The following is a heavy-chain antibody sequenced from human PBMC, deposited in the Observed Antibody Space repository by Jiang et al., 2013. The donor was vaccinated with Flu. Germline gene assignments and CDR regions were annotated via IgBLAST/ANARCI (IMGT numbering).Heavy chain of an antibody. CDR1: GYSFTSYG. CDR3: AREYSSGWYGGNDY. J-gene: IGHJ4*02. D-gene: IGHD6-19*01. Sequence: GAEVKKPGASVKVSCKASGYSFTSYGINWVRQAPGQGLEWMGWISAYSGTTNYAQKLQGRVTMTTDTSTSTAYMELRSLTSDDTAVYYCAREYSSGWYGGNDYRGQGTLVTVSS. V-gene: IGHV1-18*01. CDR2: ISAYSGTT.